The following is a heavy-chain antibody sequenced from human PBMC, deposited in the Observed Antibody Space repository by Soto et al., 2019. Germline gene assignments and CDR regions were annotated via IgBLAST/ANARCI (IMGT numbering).Heavy chain of an antibody. CDR1: GFTFSSYS. CDR2: ISSSSSTI. D-gene: IGHD2-2*01. CDR3: ARVARTGCSSTSCSEDYYYYGMDV. Sequence: GGSLRLSCAASGFTFSSYSMNWVRQAPGKGLEWVSYISSSSSTIYYADSVKGRFTISRDNAKNSLYLQMNSLRDEDTAVYYCARVARTGCSSTSCSEDYYYYGMDVWGQGTTVTVSS. V-gene: IGHV3-48*02. J-gene: IGHJ6*02.